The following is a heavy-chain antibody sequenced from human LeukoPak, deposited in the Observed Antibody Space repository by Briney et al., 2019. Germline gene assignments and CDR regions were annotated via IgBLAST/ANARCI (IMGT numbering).Heavy chain of an antibody. D-gene: IGHD6-13*01. Sequence: ASVTVSCKASGYTFTGYYMHWVRQAPGQGLEWMGWINPNSGGTNYAQKLQGRVTMTRDTSISTAYMELSRLRSDDTAVYYCARVLGGSSSWSYFDYWGQGTLVTVSS. CDR2: INPNSGGT. J-gene: IGHJ4*02. CDR1: GYTFTGYY. CDR3: ARVLGGSSSWSYFDY. V-gene: IGHV1-2*02.